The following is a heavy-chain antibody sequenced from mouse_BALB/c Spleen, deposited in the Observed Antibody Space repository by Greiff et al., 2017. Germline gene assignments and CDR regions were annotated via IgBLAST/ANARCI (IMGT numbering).Heavy chain of an antibody. V-gene: IGHV5-17*02. CDR3: ARGRGSSYLYYAMDY. CDR1: GFTFSSFG. J-gene: IGHJ4*01. D-gene: IGHD1-1*01. Sequence: EVQVVESGGGLVQPGGSRKLSCAASGFTFSSFGMHWVRQAPEKGLEWVAYISSGSSTIYYADTVKGRFTISRDNPKNTLFLQMTSLRSEDTAMYYCARGRGSSYLYYAMDYWGQGTSVTVSS. CDR2: ISSGSSTI.